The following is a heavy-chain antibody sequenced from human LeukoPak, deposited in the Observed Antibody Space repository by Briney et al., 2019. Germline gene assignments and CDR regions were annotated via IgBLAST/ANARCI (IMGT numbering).Heavy chain of an antibody. V-gene: IGHV3-74*01. Sequence: NPGGSLRLSCAASGFTFSNYWMHWARQTPGKGLVWVSRIISDGSSTSYADSVKGRFTISRDNAKNTLYLQMNSLRAEDTAVYYCARDGSLPDYWGQGTLVTVSS. CDR3: ARDGSLPDY. CDR1: GFTFSNYW. CDR2: IISDGSST. J-gene: IGHJ4*02.